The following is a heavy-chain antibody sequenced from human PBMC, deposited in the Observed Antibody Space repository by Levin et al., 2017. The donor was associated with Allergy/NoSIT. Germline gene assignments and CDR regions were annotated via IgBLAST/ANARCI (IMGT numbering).Heavy chain of an antibody. J-gene: IGHJ3*02. V-gene: IGHV5-51*01. CDR1: GYSFTSYW. CDR2: IYPGDSDT. Sequence: GESLKISCQGSGYSFTSYWIGWVRQMPGKGLEWMGIIYPGDSDTRYSPSFQGQVTISADKSISTAYLQWSSLKASDTAMYYCARVKYGSGWAYDAFDSWGQGTMVTVSS. CDR3: ARVKYGSGWAYDAFDS. D-gene: IGHD6-19*01.